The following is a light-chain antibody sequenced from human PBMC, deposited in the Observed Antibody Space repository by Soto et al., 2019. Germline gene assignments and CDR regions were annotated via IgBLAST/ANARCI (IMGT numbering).Light chain of an antibody. V-gene: IGKV3-11*01. J-gene: IGKJ5*01. Sequence: EIVLTQSPGTLALSPGEGATLSFRASQSINSFLAWYQQKPGQAPRLLIYDASNRATGIPARFSGSGSGTDFTLTISSLEPEDFAVYYCQQRSNFITFGQGTRLEIK. CDR1: QSINSF. CDR3: QQRSNFIT. CDR2: DAS.